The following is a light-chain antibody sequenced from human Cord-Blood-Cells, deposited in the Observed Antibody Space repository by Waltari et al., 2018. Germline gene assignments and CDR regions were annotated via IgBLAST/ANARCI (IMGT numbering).Light chain of an antibody. CDR1: QSVLYSSNNKNY. V-gene: IGKV4-1*01. Sequence: DIVMTQSPDSLAVSLCERATIHCKSSQSVLYSSNNKNYLAWYQQKPAQPPKLLIYWASTRESGVPDRFSGSGSGTDFTLTISSLQAEDVAVYYCQQYYSTPLTFGGGTKVEIK. CDR3: QQYYSTPLT. CDR2: WAS. J-gene: IGKJ4*01.